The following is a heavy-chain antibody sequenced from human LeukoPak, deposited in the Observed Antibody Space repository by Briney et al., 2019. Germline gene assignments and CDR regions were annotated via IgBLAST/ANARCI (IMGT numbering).Heavy chain of an antibody. CDR1: GYTFTSYD. CDR3: ARTIRAGGGSYHEPFDS. CDR2: MNTNRGNT. Sequence: ASVKVSCKASGYTFTSYDINWVRQATGQGLEWMGWMNTNRGNTGYAQKFQGRVTMTRNTSISTAYMELRNMTSEDTAVYYCARTIRAGGGSYHEPFDSWGQGTLVTVSS. D-gene: IGHD1-26*01. V-gene: IGHV1-8*01. J-gene: IGHJ4*02.